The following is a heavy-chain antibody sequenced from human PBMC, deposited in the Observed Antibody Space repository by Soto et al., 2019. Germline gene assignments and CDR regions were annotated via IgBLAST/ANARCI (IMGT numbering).Heavy chain of an antibody. CDR2: IYYSGST. CDR1: GGSVSSGSYY. CDR3: ARNSTYYYDGSGYNHHYYFDY. V-gene: IGHV4-61*01. Sequence: TLSLTCTVSGGSVSSGSYYWSWIRQPPGKGLEWIGYIYYSGSTTYNPSLESRVTISVDTSKNQFSLKLSSVTAADTAVYYCARNSTYYYDGSGYNHHYYFDYWGQGTLVTVSS. D-gene: IGHD3-22*01. J-gene: IGHJ4*02.